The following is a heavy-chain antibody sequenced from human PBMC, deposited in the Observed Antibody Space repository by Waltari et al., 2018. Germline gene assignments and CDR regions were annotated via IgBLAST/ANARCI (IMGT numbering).Heavy chain of an antibody. V-gene: IGHV1-8*01. D-gene: IGHD3-3*01. CDR2: MNPNSGNT. CDR3: ARARGRNDFWSGYSRYYYYYYMDV. J-gene: IGHJ6*03. CDR1: GYTFTSYD. Sequence: QVQLVQSGAEVKKPGASVKVSCKASGYTFTSYDINWVRKATGQGLAWMGWMNPNSGNTGYAQKFQGRVTMTRNTSISTAYMELSSLRSEDTAVYYCARARGRNDFWSGYSRYYYYYYMDVWGKGTTVTVSS.